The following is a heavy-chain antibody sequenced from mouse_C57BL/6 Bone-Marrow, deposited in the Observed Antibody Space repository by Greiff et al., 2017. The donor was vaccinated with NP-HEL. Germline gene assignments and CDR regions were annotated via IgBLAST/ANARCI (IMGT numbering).Heavy chain of an antibody. J-gene: IGHJ2*01. V-gene: IGHV1-81*01. CDR3: AKDNYYGTPGDY. D-gene: IGHD1-1*01. CDR1: GYTFTSYG. CDR2: IYPRSGNP. Sequence: QVQLKESGAELARPGASVKLSCKASGYTFTSYGISWVKQRTGQGLEWIGEIYPRSGNPYYNEKFKGKATLTADKSSSTAYMELRSLTSEDSAVYFCAKDNYYGTPGDYWGQGTTLTVSS.